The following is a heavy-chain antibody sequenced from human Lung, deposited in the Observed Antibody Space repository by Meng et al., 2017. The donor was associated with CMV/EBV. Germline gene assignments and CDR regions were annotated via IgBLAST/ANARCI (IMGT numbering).Heavy chain of an antibody. CDR2: IYSGGST. V-gene: IGHV3-66*02. CDR1: GFTVSSNY. J-gene: IGHJ6*02. D-gene: IGHD3-16*01. Sequence: GESLKISCAASGFTVSSNYMSWVRQAPGKGLEWVSVIYSGGSTYYADSVTGRFTISRDNSKNTQFLQMNSLRAEDTAVYYCARGNSGITGYYGMDVWGQGTXVTVAS. CDR3: ARGNSGITGYYGMDV.